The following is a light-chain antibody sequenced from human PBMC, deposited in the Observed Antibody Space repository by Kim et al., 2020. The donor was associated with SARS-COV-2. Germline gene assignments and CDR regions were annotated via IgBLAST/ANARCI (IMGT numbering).Light chain of an antibody. CDR2: DVS. V-gene: IGLV2-14*03. Sequence: GQSITISCTGTSSDVGGYNYVSWYQQHPGKAPKLMIYDVSNRPSGVSNRFSGSKSGNTASLTISGRQAEDEADYYCSSYTSSSNWVFGGGTQLTVL. CDR1: SSDVGGYNY. CDR3: SSYTSSSNWV. J-gene: IGLJ3*02.